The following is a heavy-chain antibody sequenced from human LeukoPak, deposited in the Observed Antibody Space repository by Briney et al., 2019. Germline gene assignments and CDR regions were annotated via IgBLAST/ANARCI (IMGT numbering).Heavy chain of an antibody. J-gene: IGHJ6*03. V-gene: IGHV3-48*01. CDR2: ISSSSSTI. CDR1: GFTFSSYS. D-gene: IGHD3-3*01. CDR3: ARDGPKCVGDYYDFWSGYWKPYYYYYMDV. Sequence: GGSLRLSCAASGFTFSSYSMNWVRQAPGKGLEWVSYISSSSSTIYYADSVKGRFTISRDNAKNSLYLQMNSLRAEDTAVYYCARDGPKCVGDYYDFWSGYWKPYYYYYMDVWGKGTTVTVSS.